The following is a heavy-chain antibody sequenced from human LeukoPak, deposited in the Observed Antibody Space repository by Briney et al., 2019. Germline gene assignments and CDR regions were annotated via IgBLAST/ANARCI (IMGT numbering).Heavy chain of an antibody. V-gene: IGHV3-23*01. J-gene: IGHJ4*02. Sequence: GGSLILSCAASGFTLDDYAMSWVREAPGKGGEGGSAIRSGPGPTFYADAGKGRFTIAKESDKKTLYVENNSGGGEDTALYYCAKDPGDHYHDTSGHYCFDSWGQGTLVTVSS. CDR3: AKDPGDHYHDTSGHYCFDS. D-gene: IGHD3-22*01. CDR1: GFTLDDYA. CDR2: IRSGPGPT.